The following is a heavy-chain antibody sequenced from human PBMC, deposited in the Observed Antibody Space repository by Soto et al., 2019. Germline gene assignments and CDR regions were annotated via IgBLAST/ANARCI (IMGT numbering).Heavy chain of an antibody. CDR2: VFHTGGT. CDR3: ARVFSSGSGWMYYFDF. J-gene: IGHJ4*02. CDR1: SDSIAGENW. Sequence: QVQLQESGPGLVKPSETLSLTCTVSSDSIAGENWWSWVRQPPGLGLEWIGEVFHTGGTNYNPSLKSRVTMEVDKSKNQFSLKLICATAADTAVYYCARVFSSGSGWMYYFDFWGQGTLVSVSS. D-gene: IGHD6-19*01. V-gene: IGHV4-4*02.